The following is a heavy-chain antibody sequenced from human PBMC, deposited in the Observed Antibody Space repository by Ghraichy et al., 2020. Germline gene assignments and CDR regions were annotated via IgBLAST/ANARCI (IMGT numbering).Heavy chain of an antibody. Sequence: SETLSLTCTVSGGSISSYYWSWIRQPPGKGLEWIGYIYYSGSTNYNPSLKSRVTISVDTSKNQFSLKLSSVTAADTAVYYCARATNWGSPIGVDYWGQGTLVTVSS. CDR1: GGSISSYY. D-gene: IGHD7-27*01. V-gene: IGHV4-59*01. J-gene: IGHJ4*02. CDR3: ARATNWGSPIGVDY. CDR2: IYYSGST.